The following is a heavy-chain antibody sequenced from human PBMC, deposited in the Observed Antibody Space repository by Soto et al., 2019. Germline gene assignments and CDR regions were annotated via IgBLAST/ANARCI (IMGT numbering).Heavy chain of an antibody. V-gene: IGHV4-34*01. CDR3: ARRPGGLVIIRYFDY. D-gene: IGHD3-9*01. CDR1: GGSFSGYY. Sequence: ETLSLTCAVYGGSFSGYYWSWIRQPPGKGLEWIGEINHSGSTNYNPSLKSRVTISVDTSKNQFSLKLSSVTAADTAVYYCARRPGGLVIIRYFDYWGQGTLVTVSS. J-gene: IGHJ4*02. CDR2: INHSGST.